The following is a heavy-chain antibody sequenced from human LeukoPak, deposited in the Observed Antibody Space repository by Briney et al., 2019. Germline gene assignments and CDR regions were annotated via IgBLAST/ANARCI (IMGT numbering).Heavy chain of an antibody. CDR3: ARDNSIADRGWWFDP. CDR1: GYTFTGYY. J-gene: IGHJ5*02. D-gene: IGHD4-23*01. V-gene: IGHV1-46*01. Sequence: ASVRVSCKSSGYTFTGYYLHWVRQAPGQGLEWMGLINPSGSSTLYAEKFRGRIIMTRDMSTATDYMELSSLRSGDTAVYYCARDNSIADRGWWFDPWGQGTLVTVSS. CDR2: INPSGSST.